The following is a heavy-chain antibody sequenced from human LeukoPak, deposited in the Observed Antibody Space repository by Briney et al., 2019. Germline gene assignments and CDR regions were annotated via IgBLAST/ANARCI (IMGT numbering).Heavy chain of an antibody. CDR2: ISAYNGNT. J-gene: IGHJ5*02. Sequence: ASVKVSYKASGYTFTSYGISWVRQAPGQGLEWMGWISAYNGNTNYAQKLQGRVTITTDTSTSTAYMELRSLRSDDTAVYYCARGDQSGSYSFFDPWGQGTLVTVSS. D-gene: IGHD1-26*01. CDR1: GYTFTSYG. V-gene: IGHV1-18*01. CDR3: ARGDQSGSYSFFDP.